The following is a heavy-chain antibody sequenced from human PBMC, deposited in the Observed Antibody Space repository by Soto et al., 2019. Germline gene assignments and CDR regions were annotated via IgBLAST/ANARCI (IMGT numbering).Heavy chain of an antibody. Sequence: PGGSLRLSCAASGFTFSGYGMHWVRQAPGRGLEWVAVIWYDGSNTYYADSVKGRFTISRDNSKSTLYLQMNNLRAEDTAMYYCARRYNDGWYCDYWRQGTLVTVSS. D-gene: IGHD2-15*01. V-gene: IGHV3-33*01. CDR2: IWYDGSNT. CDR1: GFTFSGYG. J-gene: IGHJ4*02. CDR3: ARRYNDGWYCDY.